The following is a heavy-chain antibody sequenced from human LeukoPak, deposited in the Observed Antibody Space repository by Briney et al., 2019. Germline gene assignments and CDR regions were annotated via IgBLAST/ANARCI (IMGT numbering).Heavy chain of an antibody. J-gene: IGHJ5*02. D-gene: IGHD1-26*01. CDR1: GGSISSSSYY. Sequence: SETLSLTCTVSGGSISSSSYYWGWIRQPPGKGLEWIGSIYYSGSTYYNPSLKSRVTISVDTSKNQFSLKLSSVTAADTAVYYCAAEMVGATKGWFDPWGQGTLVTVSS. V-gene: IGHV4-39*01. CDR2: IYYSGST. CDR3: AAEMVGATKGWFDP.